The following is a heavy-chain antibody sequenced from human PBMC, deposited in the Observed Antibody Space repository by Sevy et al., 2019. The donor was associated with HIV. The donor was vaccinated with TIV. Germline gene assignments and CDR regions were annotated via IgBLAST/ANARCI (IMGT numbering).Heavy chain of an antibody. V-gene: IGHV3-48*02. J-gene: IGHJ3*02. CDR3: ASHYGGNSYDAFDI. Sequence: GGSLRLSCAASGFTFSSYSMNWVRQAPGKGLEWVSYISSSTIYYADSVKGRFTISRDNAKNSLYLQKNSLRDEDTAVYYCASHYGGNSYDAFDIWGQGTMVTVSS. CDR1: GFTFSSYS. CDR2: ISSSTI. D-gene: IGHD4-17*01.